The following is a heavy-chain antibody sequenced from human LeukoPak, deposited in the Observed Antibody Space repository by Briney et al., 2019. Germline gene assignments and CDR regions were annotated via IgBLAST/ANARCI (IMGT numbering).Heavy chain of an antibody. V-gene: IGHV4-39*07. CDR2: ISHRGAT. CDR1: DDSVSSSRYY. CDR3: ATGKGLSVGGTIYFDF. Sequence: PSETLSLTCTVSDDSVSSSRYYWTWIRQPPGKGLVWIGEISHRGATNYNPSLKSRVTMSVDTSKNQFSLKVTSVTAADTAVYYCATGKGLSVGGTIYFDFWGPGALVTVSP. J-gene: IGHJ4*02. D-gene: IGHD1-26*01.